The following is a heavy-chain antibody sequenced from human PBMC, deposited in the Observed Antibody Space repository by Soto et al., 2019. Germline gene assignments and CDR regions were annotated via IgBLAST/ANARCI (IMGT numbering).Heavy chain of an antibody. V-gene: IGHV3-30-3*01. J-gene: IGHJ4*02. CDR2: VSFDGSNK. CDR1: GFTFSTNA. Sequence: QVQLVESGGGVVQPGRSLRLSCAASGFTFSTNAMHWVRQAPGKGLECVAIVSFDGSNKYYADSVKGRFTISRDNSKKTLYLQMSGLTPEDTAVYYCARDQTGITTAGGGRIDHWGQGTLVTVSS. D-gene: IGHD6-13*01. CDR3: ARDQTGITTAGGGRIDH.